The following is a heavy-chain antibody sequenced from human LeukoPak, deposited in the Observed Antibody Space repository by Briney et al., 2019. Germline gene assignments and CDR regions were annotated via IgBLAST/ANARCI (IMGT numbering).Heavy chain of an antibody. V-gene: IGHV4-61*01. CDR3: ARDNWNYGSSMDV. CDR1: GGSIRSSYYY. D-gene: IGHD1-7*01. CDR2: IYYSGST. Sequence: SETLSLTCTASGGSIRSSYYYWGWIRQPPGKGLEWIGYIYYSGSTNYNPSLKSRVTISVDTSKNQFSLKLSSVTAADTAVYHCARDNWNYGSSMDVWGQGTTVTVSS. J-gene: IGHJ6*02.